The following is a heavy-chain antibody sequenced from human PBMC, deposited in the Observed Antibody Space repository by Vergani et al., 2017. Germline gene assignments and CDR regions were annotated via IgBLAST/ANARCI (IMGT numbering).Heavy chain of an antibody. CDR2: ITYNGNEK. CDR3: AKDYYASGTSGPGTGYGMDV. J-gene: IGHJ6*02. V-gene: IGHV3-30*18. D-gene: IGHD3-10*01. Sequence: QAQSVESGGGVVRPGKSLRLSCVDSRLTFDAWGMHWVRRAPGKGLEWVATITYNGNEKDYADSVKGRFFISRENSKKTLFLQMNLLTLEDTAVFLCAKDYYASGTSGPGTGYGMDVWGPGTAVAVSS. CDR1: RLTFDAWG.